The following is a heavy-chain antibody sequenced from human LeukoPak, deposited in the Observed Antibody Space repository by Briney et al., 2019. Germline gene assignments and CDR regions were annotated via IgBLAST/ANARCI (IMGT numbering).Heavy chain of an antibody. Sequence: SETLSLTCAVYGGSFSGYYWSWIRQPPGKGLEWIGEINHSGSTNYNPSLKSRVTISVDTSKNQFSLKLSSVTAADTAVYYCARGEQWLVFDYWGQGTLVTVSS. V-gene: IGHV4-34*01. CDR2: INHSGST. J-gene: IGHJ4*02. CDR1: GGSFSGYY. CDR3: ARGEQWLVFDY. D-gene: IGHD6-19*01.